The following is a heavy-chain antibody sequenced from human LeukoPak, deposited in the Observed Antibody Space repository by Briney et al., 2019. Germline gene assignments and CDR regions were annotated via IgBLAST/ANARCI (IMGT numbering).Heavy chain of an antibody. CDR2: INHNGNVN. CDR1: GFIFSSYW. CDR3: ARGGGLDV. V-gene: IGHV3-7*03. D-gene: IGHD3-16*01. J-gene: IGHJ6*02. Sequence: GSLSLSCAASGFIFSSYWMNWARQAPGKGLEWVASINHNGNVNYYVDSVKGRFTISRDNAKNSLYLQMSNLRAEDTAVYFCARGGGLDVWGQGATVTVSS.